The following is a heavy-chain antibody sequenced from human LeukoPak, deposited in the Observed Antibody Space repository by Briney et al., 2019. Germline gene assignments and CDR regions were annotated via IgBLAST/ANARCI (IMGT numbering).Heavy chain of an antibody. Sequence: SVKVSCKASRGTFSSYAISWVRQAPGQGLEWMGGIIPIFGTAIYAQKLQGRVTITADESTSTAYMELSSLRSEDTAVYYCARGYCSSTSCHRKNWFDPWGQGTLVTVSS. CDR2: IIPIFGTA. D-gene: IGHD2-2*01. CDR3: ARGYCSSTSCHRKNWFDP. J-gene: IGHJ5*02. CDR1: RGTFSSYA. V-gene: IGHV1-69*01.